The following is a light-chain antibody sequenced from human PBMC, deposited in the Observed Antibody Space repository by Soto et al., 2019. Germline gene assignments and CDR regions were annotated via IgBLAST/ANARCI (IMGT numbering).Light chain of an antibody. V-gene: IGKV3-20*01. CDR2: DAS. CDR3: QQYGSSPGT. J-gene: IGKJ1*01. Sequence: EIVLTQSPGTLSLSPGERATLSCRASQSVSSNHLAWYQQKLAQAPRLLIYDASSRATGIPYRFSGSGSGTGFTLTISRLEPEDFAVYYCQQYGSSPGTFGQGTKVEIK. CDR1: QSVSSNH.